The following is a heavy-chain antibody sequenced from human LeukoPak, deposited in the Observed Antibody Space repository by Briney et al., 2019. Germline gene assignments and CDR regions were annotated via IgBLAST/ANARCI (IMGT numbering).Heavy chain of an antibody. Sequence: GGSLRLSCAASGFTFSSYAMHWVRQAPGKGLGWVAVISYDGSNKYYADSVKGRFTISRDNSKNTLYLQMNSLRAEDTAVYYCARDPWRSGAMLFDYWGQGTLVTVSS. V-gene: IGHV3-30*04. D-gene: IGHD1-26*01. CDR2: ISYDGSNK. CDR3: ARDPWRSGAMLFDY. J-gene: IGHJ4*02. CDR1: GFTFSSYA.